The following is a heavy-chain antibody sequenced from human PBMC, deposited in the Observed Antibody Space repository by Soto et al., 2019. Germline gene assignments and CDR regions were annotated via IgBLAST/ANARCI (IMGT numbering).Heavy chain of an antibody. CDR3: ARAMITFGGVIGPQDL. CDR2: ISYDGSNK. V-gene: IGHV3-30-3*01. J-gene: IGHJ5*02. CDR1: GFTFSSYA. Sequence: QVQLVESGGGVVQPGRSLRLSCAASGFTFSSYAMHWVRQAPGKGLEWVAVISYDGSNKYYADSVKGRFTISRDNSKNTVYLQMTSLRAEDTAVYYCARAMITFGGVIGPQDLWGQGTLVTVSS. D-gene: IGHD3-16*02.